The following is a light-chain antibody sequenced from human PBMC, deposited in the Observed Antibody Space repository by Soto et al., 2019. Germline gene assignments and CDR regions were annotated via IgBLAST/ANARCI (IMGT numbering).Light chain of an antibody. J-gene: IGLJ7*01. V-gene: IGLV1-47*01. CDR1: SSNIGSNY. CDR2: RND. Sequence: QSVLTQPPSASGTPGQRVIISCSGSSSNIGSNYVYWYQQLPGSAPKLLIYRNDQRPSGVPDRFSGSKSGTSASLAISGLRSEDDADYYCAAWDDSLSAVVFGGGTQLTVL. CDR3: AAWDDSLSAVV.